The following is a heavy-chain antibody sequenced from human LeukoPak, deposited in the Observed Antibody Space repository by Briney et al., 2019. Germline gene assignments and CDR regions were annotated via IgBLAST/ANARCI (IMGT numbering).Heavy chain of an antibody. Sequence: PGGSLRLSCAASGFTFSRYSMNWVRQAPGKGLEWVSSISSSSSYIYYADSVKGRLTISRDNAKNSLYLQVNSLRAEDTAVYYCAEWELQDYWGQGTLVTVSS. CDR1: GFTFSRYS. D-gene: IGHD1-26*01. V-gene: IGHV3-21*01. J-gene: IGHJ4*02. CDR3: AEWELQDY. CDR2: ISSSSSYI.